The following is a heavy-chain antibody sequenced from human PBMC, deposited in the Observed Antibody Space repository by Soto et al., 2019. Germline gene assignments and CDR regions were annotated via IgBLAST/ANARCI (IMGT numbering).Heavy chain of an antibody. Sequence: PVGSLRLSCAASGFTFSSYAMSWVRQTTGKGLEWVSAISGSGGSAYYADSVKGRFTISRDNSKNTLYLQMNSLRAEDTAVYYCAKLFNYYDSSGYYTTWGQGTLVNVS. D-gene: IGHD3-22*01. CDR1: GFTFSSYA. CDR2: ISGSGGSA. V-gene: IGHV3-23*01. J-gene: IGHJ5*02. CDR3: AKLFNYYDSSGYYTT.